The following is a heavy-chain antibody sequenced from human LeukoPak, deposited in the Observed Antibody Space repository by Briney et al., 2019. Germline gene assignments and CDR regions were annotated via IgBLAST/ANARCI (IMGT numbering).Heavy chain of an antibody. Sequence: GGSLRLSCAASGFTFSSYGMHWVRQAPGKGLEWVAVIWYDGSNKYYADSVKGRFTISRDNSKNMLYLQMNSLRAEDTAVYYCVKESAGIGFDYWGQGTLVTVSS. CDR1: GFTFSSYG. CDR2: IWYDGSNK. V-gene: IGHV3-33*06. CDR3: VKESAGIGFDY. J-gene: IGHJ4*02.